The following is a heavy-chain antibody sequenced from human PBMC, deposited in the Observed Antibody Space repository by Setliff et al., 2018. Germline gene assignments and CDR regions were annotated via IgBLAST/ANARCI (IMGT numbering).Heavy chain of an antibody. J-gene: IGHJ4*02. CDR2: INHSGST. D-gene: IGHD6-13*01. Sequence: PSETLSLTCAVYGGSFSGYYWSWIRQPPGKGLEWIGEINHSGSTNYNPSLKSRVTISVDTSKNQFSLKLSSVTAADTAVYYCARLDGAAAGELDYWGQGTLVTVSS. CDR1: GGSFSGYY. CDR3: ARLDGAAAGELDY. V-gene: IGHV4-34*01.